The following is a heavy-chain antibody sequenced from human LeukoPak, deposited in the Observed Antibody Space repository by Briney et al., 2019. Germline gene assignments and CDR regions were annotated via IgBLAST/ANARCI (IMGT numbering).Heavy chain of an antibody. Sequence: GASVKVTFKSSGYTFTSYGISWLRPAPAQGLEWMGWISAYNGNTNNAQKLQARVTMTTDTSPSTAYMELTSLRSDDTAVYYCARDHIGRGAILGNWFDAGGEGTLVTVSS. CDR1: GYTFTSYG. J-gene: IGHJ5*02. D-gene: IGHD3-10*01. CDR3: ARDHIGRGAILGNWFDA. V-gene: IGHV1-18*04. CDR2: ISAYNGNT.